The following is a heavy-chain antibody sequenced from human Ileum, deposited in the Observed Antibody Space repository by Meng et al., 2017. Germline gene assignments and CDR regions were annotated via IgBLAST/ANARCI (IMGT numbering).Heavy chain of an antibody. Sequence: GESLKISCAASGFSFSSKAMHWVRQAPGKGLEWVAVIWHDGSDKYYADSVKGRFTISRDNSKNTLYLQMDSLRAEDTAVYYCARDPRTAVAGHWYYFDSWGQGTLVTVSS. CDR2: IWHDGSDK. D-gene: IGHD6-19*01. CDR1: GFSFSSKA. J-gene: IGHJ4*02. V-gene: IGHV3-33*01. CDR3: ARDPRTAVAGHWYYFDS.